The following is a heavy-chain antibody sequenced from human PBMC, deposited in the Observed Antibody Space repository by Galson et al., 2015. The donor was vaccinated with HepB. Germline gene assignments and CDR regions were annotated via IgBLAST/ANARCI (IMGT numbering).Heavy chain of an antibody. CDR3: ARDGGPYYYDSSGYPYWYFDL. J-gene: IGHJ2*01. CDR1: GGTFSSYT. V-gene: IGHV1-69*04. CDR2: IIPILGIA. D-gene: IGHD3-22*01. Sequence: SVKVSCKASGGTFSSYTISWVRQAPGQGLEWMRRIIPILGIANYAQKFQGRVTITADKSTSTAYMELRSLRSDDTAVYYCARDGGPYYYDSSGYPYWYFDLWGRGTLVTVSS.